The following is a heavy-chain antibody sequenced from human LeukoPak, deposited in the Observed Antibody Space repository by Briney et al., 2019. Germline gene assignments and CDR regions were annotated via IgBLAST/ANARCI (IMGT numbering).Heavy chain of an antibody. J-gene: IGHJ4*02. D-gene: IGHD4-17*01. V-gene: IGHV3-74*01. Sequence: GGSLRLSCAASGFTFSSYWMHWVRQVPGKGLVWVSRINSDGSSTSYADSVKGRFTISRDNAKNTLYLQMNSLRAEDTAVYYCARGRGRSTVTSLDYWGQGTLVTVSS. CDR3: ARGRGRSTVTSLDY. CDR2: INSDGSST. CDR1: GFTFSSYW.